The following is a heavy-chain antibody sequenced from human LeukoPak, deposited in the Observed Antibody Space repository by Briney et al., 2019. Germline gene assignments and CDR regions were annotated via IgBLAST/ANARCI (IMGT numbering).Heavy chain of an antibody. CDR2: IKQDGSEK. CDR3: ARLRGYSGYDSFDY. D-gene: IGHD5-12*01. Sequence: GSLRLSCAASGFTFSSYWMSWVRQAPGKGLEWVANIKQDGSEKYYVDSVKGRFTISRDNAKNSLYLQMNSLRAEDTAVYYCARLRGYSGYDSFDYWGQGTLVTVSS. J-gene: IGHJ4*02. V-gene: IGHV3-7*01. CDR1: GFTFSSYW.